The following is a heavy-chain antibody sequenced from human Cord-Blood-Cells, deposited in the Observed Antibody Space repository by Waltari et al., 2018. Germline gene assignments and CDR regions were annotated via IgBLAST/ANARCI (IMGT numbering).Heavy chain of an antibody. CDR1: GGSFSGYY. CDR2: INDSGST. CDR3: ARGGGAARDDAFDI. D-gene: IGHD6-6*01. V-gene: IGHV4-34*01. J-gene: IGHJ3*02. Sequence: QVQLQQWGAGLLKPSETLSLTCAVYGGSFSGYYWSWIRQPPGKGLEWIGEINDSGSTNYNPSLKSRVTISVDTSKNQFSLKLSSVTAADTAVYYCARGGGAARDDAFDIWGQGTMVTVSS.